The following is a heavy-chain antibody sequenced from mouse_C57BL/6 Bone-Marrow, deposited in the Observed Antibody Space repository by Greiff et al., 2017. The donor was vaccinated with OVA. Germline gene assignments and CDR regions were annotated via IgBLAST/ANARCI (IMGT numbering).Heavy chain of an antibody. J-gene: IGHJ2*01. CDR3: ARWVYYGSSPDY. V-gene: IGHV1-55*01. Sequence: QVQLKQPGAELVKPGASVKMSCKASGYTFTSYWITWVKQRPGQGLEWIGDIYPGSGSTNYNEKFKSKATLTVDTSSSTAYMQLSSLTSEDSAVYYCARWVYYGSSPDYWGQGTTLTVSS. CDR1: GYTFTSYW. CDR2: IYPGSGST. D-gene: IGHD1-1*01.